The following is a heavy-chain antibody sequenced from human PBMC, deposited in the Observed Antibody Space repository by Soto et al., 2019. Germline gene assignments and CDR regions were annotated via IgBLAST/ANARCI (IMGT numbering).Heavy chain of an antibody. CDR3: ARVDPYIAAAVSRKTYYYYYGMDV. CDR2: NYYSGNT. J-gene: IGHJ6*02. D-gene: IGHD6-13*01. V-gene: IGHV4-59*01. CDR1: GGSISSYY. Sequence: SETLSLTCTVSGGSISSYYWSWIRQPPRKGLEWIGYNYYSGNTNYNPSLKSRVTISVDTSKNQFSLKLSSVTAADTAVYYCARVDPYIAAAVSRKTYYYYYGMDVWGQGTTVTVSS.